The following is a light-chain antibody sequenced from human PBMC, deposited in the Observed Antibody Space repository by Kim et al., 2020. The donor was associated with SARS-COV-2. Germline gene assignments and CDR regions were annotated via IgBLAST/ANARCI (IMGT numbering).Light chain of an antibody. V-gene: IGKV1-39*01. CDR3: QQSYSSPYT. CDR2: GAS. CDR1: QSNSNY. J-gene: IGKJ2*01. Sequence: SASVGDRVTITCRTSQSNSNYLKWYQQTPGIPPKLLIYGASSLHTGVPSRIRGSGSGTDFTLTISSLQPEDSASYYCQQSYSSPYTFGQGTKLEI.